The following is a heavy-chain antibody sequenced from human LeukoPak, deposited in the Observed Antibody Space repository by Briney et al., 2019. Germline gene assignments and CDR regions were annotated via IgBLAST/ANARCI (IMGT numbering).Heavy chain of an antibody. J-gene: IGHJ4*02. CDR2: ISYDGSNT. Sequence: PGGSLRLSCAASGFTFNNYGMHWVRQAPGKGLEWVAIISYDGSNTYYADSVKGRFTISRDNAKNSLYLQMNSLRAEDTAVYYCARDLSDYWGQGTLVTVSS. V-gene: IGHV3-30*03. CDR3: ARDLSDY. CDR1: GFTFNNYG.